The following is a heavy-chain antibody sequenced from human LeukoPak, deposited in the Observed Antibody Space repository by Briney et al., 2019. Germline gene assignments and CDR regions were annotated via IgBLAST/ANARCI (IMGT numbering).Heavy chain of an antibody. CDR1: GFTFSSYG. Sequence: GGSLRLSCAASGFTFSSYGMHWVRQAPGKGLEWVGRIKSKTDGGTTDYAAPVKGRFTISRDDSKNTLYLQMNSLKTEDTAVYYCGRVQDYGSGSFDYWGQGTLVTVSS. V-gene: IGHV3-15*01. J-gene: IGHJ4*02. D-gene: IGHD3-10*01. CDR2: IKSKTDGGTT. CDR3: GRVQDYGSGSFDY.